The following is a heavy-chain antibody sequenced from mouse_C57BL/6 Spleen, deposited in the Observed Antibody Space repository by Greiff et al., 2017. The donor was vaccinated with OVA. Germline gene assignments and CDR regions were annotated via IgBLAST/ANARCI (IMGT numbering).Heavy chain of an antibody. CDR3: ARSDDYDFWYFDV. J-gene: IGHJ1*03. V-gene: IGHV1-61*01. Sequence: QVHVKQPGAELVRPGSSVKLSCKASGYTFTSYWMDWVKQRPGQGLEWIGNIYPSDSETHYNQKFKDKATLTVDKSSSTAYMQLSSLTSEDSAVYYCARSDDYDFWYFDVWGTGTTVTVSS. D-gene: IGHD2-4*01. CDR2: IYPSDSET. CDR1: GYTFTSYW.